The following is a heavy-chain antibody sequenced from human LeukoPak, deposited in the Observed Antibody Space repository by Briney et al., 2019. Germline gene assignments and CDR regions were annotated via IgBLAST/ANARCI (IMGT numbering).Heavy chain of an antibody. V-gene: IGHV3-30-3*01. D-gene: IGHD3-22*01. CDR1: GITFSSYA. CDR2: ISYDGSNK. J-gene: IGHJ3*02. Sequence: GGSLRLSCAASGITFSSYAIHWVRQAPGRGLEWVAVISYDGSNKYYADSVKGRFTISRDNSKNTLYLQMNSLETEDTAVYYCATPWDYDSTPSPAFDIWGQGTTVTVSS. CDR3: ATPWDYDSTPSPAFDI.